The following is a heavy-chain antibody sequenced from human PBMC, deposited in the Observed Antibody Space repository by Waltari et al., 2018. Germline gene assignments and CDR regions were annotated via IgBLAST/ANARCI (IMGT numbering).Heavy chain of an antibody. D-gene: IGHD6-19*01. CDR1: GFTFRSYS. CDR2: ISSSSTI. V-gene: IGHV3-48*04. CDR3: ARDYSSGSHY. J-gene: IGHJ4*02. Sequence: EVQLVESGGGLVQPGGSLRLSCAASGFTFRSYSMNWVRQAPGKGLEWVSYISSSSTIYYADSVKGRFTISRDNAKNSLCLQMNSLRAEDTAVYYCARDYSSGSHYWGQGTLVTVSS.